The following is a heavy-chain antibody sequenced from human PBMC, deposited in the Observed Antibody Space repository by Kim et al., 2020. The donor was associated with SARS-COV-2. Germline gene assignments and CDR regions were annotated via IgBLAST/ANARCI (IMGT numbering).Heavy chain of an antibody. CDR2: IFNSGNT. J-gene: IGHJ4*02. V-gene: IGHV4-59*01. CDR3: ARGIGWYDPTLDY. Sequence: SETLSLTCTVSGGSISSYYWSWIRQPPGKGLEWIGYIFNSGNTNYNPSLKSRVTISGDTSKNQLSLKLSSVTAADTAVYYCARGIGWYDPTLDYWGQGTLVTVSS. CDR1: GGSISSYY. D-gene: IGHD6-19*01.